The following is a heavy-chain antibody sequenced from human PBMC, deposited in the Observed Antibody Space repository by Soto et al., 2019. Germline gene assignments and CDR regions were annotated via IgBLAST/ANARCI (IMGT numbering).Heavy chain of an antibody. V-gene: IGHV1-46*03. J-gene: IGHJ5*02. CDR3: ARAYGSGSYQINWFDP. CDR2: INPSGGST. CDR1: GYTFTSYY. Sequence: ASVKVSCKASGYTFTSYYMHWVRQAPGQGLEWMGIINPSGGSTSYAQKFQGRVTMTRDTSTSTVYMELSSLRSEDTAVYYCARAYGSGSYQINWFDPWGQGTLVTVSS. D-gene: IGHD3-10*01.